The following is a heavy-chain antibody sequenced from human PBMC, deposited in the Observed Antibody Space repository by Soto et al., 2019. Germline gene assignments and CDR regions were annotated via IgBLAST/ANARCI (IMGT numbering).Heavy chain of an antibody. Sequence: KPSETLSLTCTVSGGSISSYYWSWIRQPAGKGLEWIGRIYTSGSTNYNPSLKSRVTMSVDTSKNQFSLKLSSVTAADTAVYYCARERLGYYDFWSGPGGPYHWFDPWGQGTLVTVSS. D-gene: IGHD3-3*01. CDR2: IYTSGST. CDR3: ARERLGYYDFWSGPGGPYHWFDP. J-gene: IGHJ5*02. CDR1: GGSISSYY. V-gene: IGHV4-4*07.